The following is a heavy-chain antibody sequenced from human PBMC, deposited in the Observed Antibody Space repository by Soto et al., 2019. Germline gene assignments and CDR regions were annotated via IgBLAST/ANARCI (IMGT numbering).Heavy chain of an antibody. CDR2: ISGSGGST. Sequence: GGSLRLSCAASGFTFSSYAMSWVRQAPGTGLEWVSAISGSGGSTYYADSVNGRFTISRDNSKNTLYLQMNSLRAEDTAVYYCAKVARAESPGIAVAFDIWGQGTMVTVSS. V-gene: IGHV3-23*01. J-gene: IGHJ3*02. CDR1: GFTFSSYA. CDR3: AKVARAESPGIAVAFDI. D-gene: IGHD6-19*01.